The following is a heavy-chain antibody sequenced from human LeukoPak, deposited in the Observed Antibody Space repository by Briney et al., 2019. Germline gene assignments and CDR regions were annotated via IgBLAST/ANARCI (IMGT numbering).Heavy chain of an antibody. CDR3: ARITGYDFWSAYPEYYFDY. CDR1: GYTFTSYG. CDR2: ISAYNGNT. Sequence: ASVKVSCKASGYTFTSYGISWVRQAPGQGLEWMGWISAYNGNTNYAQKLQGRVTMTTDTSTSTAYMDLRSLRSDDTAVYYCARITGYDFWSAYPEYYFDYWGQGTLVTVSS. D-gene: IGHD3-3*01. V-gene: IGHV1-18*01. J-gene: IGHJ4*02.